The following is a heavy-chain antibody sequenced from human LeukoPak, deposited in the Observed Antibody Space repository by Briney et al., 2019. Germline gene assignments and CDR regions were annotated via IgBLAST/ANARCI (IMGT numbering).Heavy chain of an antibody. Sequence: SGTLCLTCAISGASISSVDCGSWFRQPPEKGLEWIGQIFHGGSTNFNPSLKSRVTMSVDTSKNQFSLKLSSVTAADTAVYYCARRQRTDYYYYYGMDVWGQGTTVTVSS. V-gene: IGHV4-4*02. D-gene: IGHD1-14*01. CDR2: IFHGGST. CDR1: GASISSVDC. CDR3: ARRQRTDYYYYYGMDV. J-gene: IGHJ6*02.